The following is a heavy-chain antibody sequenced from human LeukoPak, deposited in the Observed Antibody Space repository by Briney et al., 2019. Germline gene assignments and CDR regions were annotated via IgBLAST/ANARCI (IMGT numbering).Heavy chain of an antibody. CDR1: GGSISSYY. CDR3: ARVLAGGAAGFDY. D-gene: IGHD6-13*01. J-gene: IGHJ4*02. V-gene: IGHV4-59*01. CDR2: IYYSGST. Sequence: PSETLSLTCTVSGGSISSYYWSWIRQPPGKGLEWIGYIYYSGSTNYNPSLKSRVTISVDTSKNQFSLKLSSVTAADTAVYYCARVLAGGAAGFDYWGQGTLVTVSS.